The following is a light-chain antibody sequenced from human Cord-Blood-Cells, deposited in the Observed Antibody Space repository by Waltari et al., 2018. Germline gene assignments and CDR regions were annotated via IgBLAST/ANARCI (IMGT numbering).Light chain of an antibody. CDR2: LGS. CDR1: QSLLHSNGYNY. J-gene: IGKJ1*01. Sequence: VMTQSPLSLPVTPGEPASISCRSTQSLLHSNGYNYLDWYLQKPGQSPQLLIYLGSNRASGVPDRFSGSGSGTDFTLKISRVEAEDVGVYYCMQALQTPWTFGQGTKVEIK. V-gene: IGKV2-28*01. CDR3: MQALQTPWT.